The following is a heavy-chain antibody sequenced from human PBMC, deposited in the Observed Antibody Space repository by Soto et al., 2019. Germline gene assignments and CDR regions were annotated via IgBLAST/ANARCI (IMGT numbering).Heavy chain of an antibody. CDR3: ARVSLVGPSGGRYFDY. D-gene: IGHD1-26*01. V-gene: IGHV3-72*01. CDR2: IKNKANSYTT. CDR1: GFTFSAHY. Sequence: EVQLVESGGGLVQPGGSLRLSCAASGFTFSAHYMEWVRQAPGKGLEWVGRIKNKANSYTTEYAASVEGRFTISREDSKNSLYLQMNSLKTEDTAVYYCARVSLVGPSGGRYFDYWGQGSQVAVSS. J-gene: IGHJ4*02.